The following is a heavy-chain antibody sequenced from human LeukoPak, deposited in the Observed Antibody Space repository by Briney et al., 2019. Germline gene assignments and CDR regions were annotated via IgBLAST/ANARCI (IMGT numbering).Heavy chain of an antibody. CDR2: IKQDGSEK. V-gene: IGHV3-7*01. J-gene: IGHJ6*03. CDR1: GFTSSSYW. Sequence: PGGSLRLSCAASGFTSSSYWMSWVRQAPGKGLEWVANIKQDGSEKYYVDSVKGRFTISRDNAKNSLYLQMNSLRAEDTAVYYCARDLNDILTGYVLGGYMDVWGKGTTVTISS. CDR3: ARDLNDILTGYVLGGYMDV. D-gene: IGHD3-9*01.